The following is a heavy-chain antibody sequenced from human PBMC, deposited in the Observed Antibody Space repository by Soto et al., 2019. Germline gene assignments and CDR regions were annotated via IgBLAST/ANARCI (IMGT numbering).Heavy chain of an antibody. J-gene: IGHJ3*02. D-gene: IGHD3-22*01. Sequence: QVRLVQSGAEVKKPGASVKVSCKASGYTFTSYGISWVRQAPGQGLEWMGWISAYNGNTNYAQKLRGRVTMTTDTSTSTAYMELRSLRSDDTAVYYCAITQYYDPQGDDAFDIWGQGTMVTVSS. CDR1: GYTFTSYG. CDR3: AITQYYDPQGDDAFDI. V-gene: IGHV1-18*01. CDR2: ISAYNGNT.